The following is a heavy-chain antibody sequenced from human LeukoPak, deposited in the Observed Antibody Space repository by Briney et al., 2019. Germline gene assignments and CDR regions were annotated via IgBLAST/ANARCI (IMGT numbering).Heavy chain of an antibody. J-gene: IGHJ4*02. V-gene: IGHV3-21*01. CDR3: ARILPYGSGSYYSPFGY. D-gene: IGHD3-10*01. Sequence: PGGSLRLSCAASGFTFSSYSMNWVRQAPGKGLEWVSSISSSSSYIYYADSVKGRFTISRDNAKNSLYLQMNSLRAEDTAVYYCARILPYGSGSYYSPFGYWGQGTLVTVSS. CDR2: ISSSSSYI. CDR1: GFTFSSYS.